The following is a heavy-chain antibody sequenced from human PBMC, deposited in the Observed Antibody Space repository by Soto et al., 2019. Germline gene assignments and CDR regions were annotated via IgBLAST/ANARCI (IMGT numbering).Heavy chain of an antibody. CDR1: GGSISSYY. CDR3: ARMKYKLPPFEP. V-gene: IGHV4-59*08. J-gene: IGHJ5*02. Sequence: SETLSLTCTVSGGSISSYYWSWIRQPPGKGLEWIGYIYYSGSTNYNPSLKSRVTISVDTSKNQFSLKLSSVTAADTAVYYCARMKYKLPPFEPWGQGTLVTVSS. D-gene: IGHD2-2*01. CDR2: IYYSGST.